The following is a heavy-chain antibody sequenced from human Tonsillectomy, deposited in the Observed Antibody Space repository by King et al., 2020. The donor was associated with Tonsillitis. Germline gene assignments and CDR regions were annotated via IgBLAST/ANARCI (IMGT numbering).Heavy chain of an antibody. D-gene: IGHD3-10*01. CDR3: VRHIAYYFGSGSPAADY. J-gene: IGHJ4*02. V-gene: IGHV4-39*01. CDR2: IYYTGNT. CDR1: GGSISGSSYY. Sequence: QLQESGPGLVKPSETLSLTCTVSGGSISGSSYYWGWIRQPPGKGLEWIVNIYYTGNTYYSPSLKSRVTMSVDTSKNQFSLKLSSVTAADTAVYYCVRHIAYYFGSGSPAADYWGQGTLVTVSS.